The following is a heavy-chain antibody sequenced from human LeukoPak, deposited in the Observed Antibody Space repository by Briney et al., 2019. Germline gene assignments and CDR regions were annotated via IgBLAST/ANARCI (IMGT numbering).Heavy chain of an antibody. CDR1: GFTFDDYA. CDR2: ISGDGGST. V-gene: IGHV3-43*02. Sequence: GGSLRLSCAASGFTFDDYAMHWVRQAPGKGVEWVSLISGDGGSTYYADSVKGRFTISRDNSKNSLYLQMNSLRTEDTALYYCAKRGGYDYPLYYYYYMDVWGKGTTVTVSS. D-gene: IGHD5-12*01. J-gene: IGHJ6*03. CDR3: AKRGGYDYPLYYYYYMDV.